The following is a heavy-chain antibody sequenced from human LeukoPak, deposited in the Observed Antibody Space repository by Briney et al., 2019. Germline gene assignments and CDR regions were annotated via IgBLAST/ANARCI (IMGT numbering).Heavy chain of an antibody. Sequence: GGSLRLSCAASGFTFSSYWMSWVRQAPGKGLEWVSSISSSSSYIYYADSVKGRYTISRDNAKNSLYLQMNSLRAEDTAVYYCARDYSGYDLFDYWGQGTLVTVSS. CDR3: ARDYSGYDLFDY. CDR2: ISSSSSYI. V-gene: IGHV3-21*01. CDR1: GFTFSSYW. J-gene: IGHJ4*02. D-gene: IGHD5-12*01.